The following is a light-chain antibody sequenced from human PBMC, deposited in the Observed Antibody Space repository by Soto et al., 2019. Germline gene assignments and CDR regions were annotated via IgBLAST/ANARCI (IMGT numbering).Light chain of an antibody. CDR3: QQYGSAPKT. CDR2: ATS. CDR1: QTISSTY. Sequence: EIVLTQSPGTLSLSPGDRATLSCRASQTISSTYLAWYQQKPGQAPRLLIYATSTRATGIPDRFSGSGSGTDFTLTISRLEPEDFAVYYWQQYGSAPKTFGQGTTV. V-gene: IGKV3-20*01. J-gene: IGKJ1*01.